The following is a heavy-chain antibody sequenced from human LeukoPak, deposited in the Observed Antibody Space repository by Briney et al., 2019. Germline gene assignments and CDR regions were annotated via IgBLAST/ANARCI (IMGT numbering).Heavy chain of an antibody. V-gene: IGHV4-59*01. CDR1: GGSISSYY. D-gene: IGHD2-2*01. Sequence: SETLSLTCTVSGGSISSYYWSWIRQPPGKGLEWIGYIYYSGSTNYNPSLKSRVTISVDTSKNQFSLKLSSVTAADTAVYYCARATAAPGNFDYWGQGTLVTVSS. CDR2: IYYSGST. J-gene: IGHJ4*02. CDR3: ARATAAPGNFDY.